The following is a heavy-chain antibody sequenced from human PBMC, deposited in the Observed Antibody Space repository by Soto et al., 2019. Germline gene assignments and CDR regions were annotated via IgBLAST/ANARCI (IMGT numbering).Heavy chain of an antibody. CDR2: FFFCGST. D-gene: IGHD3-10*01. CDR1: GVSFSRYS. V-gene: IGHV4-59*08. J-gene: IGHJ4*02. CDR3: ATLDGSGSYPY. Sequence: SATLSLTCNVSGVSFSRYSWSWIRQPPGKGLDLFAFFFFCGSTNYKPSLRSRLILFLDTPKNQFSLKLTSLTAADTAVYYCATLDGSGSYPYWGRGTLVTVSS.